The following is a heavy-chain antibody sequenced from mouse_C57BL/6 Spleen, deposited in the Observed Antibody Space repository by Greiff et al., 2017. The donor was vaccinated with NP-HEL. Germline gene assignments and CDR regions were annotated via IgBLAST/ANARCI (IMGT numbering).Heavy chain of an antibody. CDR1: GYAFSSSW. V-gene: IGHV1-82*01. CDR2: IYPGDGDT. CDR3: ARIYDGYHWYFDV. D-gene: IGHD2-3*01. J-gene: IGHJ1*03. Sequence: VQLQQSGPELVKPGASVKISCKASGYAFSSSWMNWVKQRPGTGLEWIGRIYPGDGDTNYNGKFKGKATLTADKSSSTAYMQLSSLTSEDSAVYFCARIYDGYHWYFDVWGTGTTVTVSS.